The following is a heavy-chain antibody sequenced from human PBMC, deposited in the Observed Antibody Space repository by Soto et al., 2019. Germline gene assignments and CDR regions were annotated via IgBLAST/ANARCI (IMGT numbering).Heavy chain of an antibody. Sequence: SETLSLTCAVSGGSISSGGYSWSWIRQPPGKGLEWIGYIYHSGSTYYNPSLKSRVTISVDRSKNQFSLKLSSVTAADTAVYYCARDSWVTGTDYWGQGTLVTVSS. D-gene: IGHD1-20*01. J-gene: IGHJ4*02. V-gene: IGHV4-30-2*01. CDR3: ARDSWVTGTDY. CDR2: IYHSGST. CDR1: GGSISSGGYS.